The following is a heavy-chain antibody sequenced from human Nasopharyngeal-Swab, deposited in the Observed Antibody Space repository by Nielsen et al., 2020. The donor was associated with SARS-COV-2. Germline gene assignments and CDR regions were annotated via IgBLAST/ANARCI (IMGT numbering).Heavy chain of an antibody. CDR2: INRSGST. CDR3: ARGEFRKYYFAY. D-gene: IGHD3-10*01. Sequence: SETLSLTCAVYGESFSGYYWSWIRQPPGKGLEWIGEINRSGSTNYNPSLKSRVTISVDTSKIQFSLKLSSVTAADTAVYYCARGEFRKYYFAYWGQGTLVTVSS. J-gene: IGHJ4*02. CDR1: GESFSGYY. V-gene: IGHV4-34*01.